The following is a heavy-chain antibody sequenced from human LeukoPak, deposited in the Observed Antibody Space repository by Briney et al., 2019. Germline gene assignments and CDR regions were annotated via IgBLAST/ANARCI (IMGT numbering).Heavy chain of an antibody. CDR2: ISSSGSSPI. V-gene: IGHV3-48*03. CDR3: ARIEIAAHFIDY. CDR1: GFTFSSYE. D-gene: IGHD6-13*01. J-gene: IGHJ4*02. Sequence: PGGSLRLSCAASGFTFSSYEMNWVRQAPGKGLEWVSYISSSGSSPIYYADSVKGRFTTSRDNAKDSLYLQMNSLRAEDTAVYYCARIEIAAHFIDYWGQGTLVTVSS.